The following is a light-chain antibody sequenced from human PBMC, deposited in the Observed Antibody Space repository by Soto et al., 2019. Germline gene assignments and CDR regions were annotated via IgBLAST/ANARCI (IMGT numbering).Light chain of an antibody. CDR3: QQYYNYPLT. J-gene: IGKJ1*01. CDR2: KAS. Sequence: DIQMTQSPSTLSASVGDRVTITCRASQTINNWLAWSQQMPGKAPKLLIYKASTAESGVPSRFSRIGSGTQFTLTISGLQPDDFASYYCQQYYNYPLTFGQGTKVDIK. CDR1: QTINNW. V-gene: IGKV1-5*03.